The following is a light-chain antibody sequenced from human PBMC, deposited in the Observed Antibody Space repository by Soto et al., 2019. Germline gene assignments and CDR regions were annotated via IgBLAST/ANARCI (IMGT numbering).Light chain of an antibody. CDR1: QSVSSNY. J-gene: IGKJ1*01. CDR2: GAS. V-gene: IGKV3-20*01. Sequence: EIVLTQSPGTLSLSPGERATLSCRASQSVSSNYLAWYQQKPGQAPRLLIYGASSRATGIADSFSGSGSGTDFTLTISRLEPEDFAVYYCQQSGTSPRTFGQGTKVEIK. CDR3: QQSGTSPRT.